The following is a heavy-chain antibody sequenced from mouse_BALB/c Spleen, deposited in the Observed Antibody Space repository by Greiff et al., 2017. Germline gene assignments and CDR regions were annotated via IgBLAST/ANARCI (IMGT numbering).Heavy chain of an antibody. V-gene: IGHV5-6*01. J-gene: IGHJ3*01. D-gene: IGHD2-4*01. CDR3: ARHRDYDVFAY. CDR1: GFTFSSYG. CDR2: ISSGGSYT. Sequence: EVQGVESGGDLVKPGGSLKLSCAASGFTFSSYGMSWVRQTPDKRLEWVATISSGGSYTYYPDSVKGRFTISRDNAKNTLYLQMSSLKSEDTAMYYCARHRDYDVFAYWGQGTLVTVSA.